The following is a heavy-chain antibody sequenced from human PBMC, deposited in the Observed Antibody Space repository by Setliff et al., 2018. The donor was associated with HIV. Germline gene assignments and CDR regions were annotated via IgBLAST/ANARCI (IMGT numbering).Heavy chain of an antibody. CDR1: EFTFSSYA. D-gene: IGHD6-19*01. CDR2: ISGRGDTT. V-gene: IGHV3-23*01. J-gene: IGHJ3*02. Sequence: GESLRLSCAASEFTFSSYAMNWVRQAPGKGLEWVSGISGRGDTTYYADSVKGRFTISRDNSKNTLHLQMNSLRAEDTAIYYCAKAPLPSSGWSPDAFDIWGQGTMVTVSS. CDR3: AKAPLPSSGWSPDAFDI.